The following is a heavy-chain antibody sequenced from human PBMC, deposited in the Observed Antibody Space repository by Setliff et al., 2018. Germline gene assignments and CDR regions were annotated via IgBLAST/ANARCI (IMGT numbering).Heavy chain of an antibody. D-gene: IGHD3-3*01. V-gene: IGHV4-61*09. Sequence: SETLSLTCTVSGDSISSRRSYWGWLRQPAGKGLEWIGQIYTSWSTNYNPSLKSRVTISLDTSKNQFSLSLSSVTAADTAVYYCARMSGFQYMDVWGKGTTVT. CDR3: ARMSGFQYMDV. CDR1: GDSISSRRSY. J-gene: IGHJ6*03. CDR2: IYTSWST.